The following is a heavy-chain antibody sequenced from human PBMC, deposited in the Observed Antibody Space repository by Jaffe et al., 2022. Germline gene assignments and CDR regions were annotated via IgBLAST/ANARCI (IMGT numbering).Heavy chain of an antibody. D-gene: IGHD4-17*01. Sequence: QVQLVQSGAEVKKPGSSVKVSCKASGGTFSSYAISWVRQAPGQGLEWMGGIIPIFGTANYAQKFQGRVTITADESTSTAYMELSSLRSEDTAVYYCARDKDNDYGDYVDLFDIWGQGTMVTVSS. V-gene: IGHV1-69*01. J-gene: IGHJ3*02. CDR3: ARDKDNDYGDYVDLFDI. CDR2: IIPIFGTA. CDR1: GGTFSSYA.